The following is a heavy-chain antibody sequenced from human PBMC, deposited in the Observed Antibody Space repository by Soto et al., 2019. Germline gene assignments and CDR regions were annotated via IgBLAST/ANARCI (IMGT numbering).Heavy chain of an antibody. CDR2: IRSKAYGGTT. J-gene: IGHJ6*02. CDR1: GFTFGAYA. D-gene: IGHD3-10*01. Sequence: GGSLRLSCTASGFTFGAYAMSWVRQAPGKGLEWVGFIRSKAYGGTTEYAASVKGRFTISRDDSKSIAYLQMNSLRPEDTAVYYCAKDRSSGSPYYGMDFWGQGTMVTVSS. V-gene: IGHV3-49*04. CDR3: AKDRSSGSPYYGMDF.